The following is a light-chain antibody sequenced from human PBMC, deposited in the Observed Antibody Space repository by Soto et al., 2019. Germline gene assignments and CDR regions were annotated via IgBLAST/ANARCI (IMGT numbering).Light chain of an antibody. Sequence: EIVLTQSPGSMSLSPGERATFSCRASQSVSSGYLAWYQLKPGQAPRLLIYDASTRATGIPDRFSGSGSGTDFTLTISRLEPEDFAVYYCQQFRTSLITFGQGTRLEIK. J-gene: IGKJ5*01. CDR3: QQFRTSLIT. CDR2: DAS. CDR1: QSVSSGY. V-gene: IGKV3-20*01.